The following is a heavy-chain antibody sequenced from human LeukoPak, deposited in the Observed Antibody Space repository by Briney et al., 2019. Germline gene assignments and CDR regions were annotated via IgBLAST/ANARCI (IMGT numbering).Heavy chain of an antibody. V-gene: IGHV3-9*01. J-gene: IGHJ4*02. Sequence: GRSLRLSCAASGFAFRGSAMHWVRQVPGKGLEWVSGISWSSEYMFYADSVKGRFTISRGNAENSLYLQMDSLRVEDTALYFCAKEGSVCTNEICRYFDYWGQGALVTVSS. CDR2: ISWSSEYM. CDR1: GFAFRGSA. D-gene: IGHD2-8*01. CDR3: AKEGSVCTNEICRYFDY.